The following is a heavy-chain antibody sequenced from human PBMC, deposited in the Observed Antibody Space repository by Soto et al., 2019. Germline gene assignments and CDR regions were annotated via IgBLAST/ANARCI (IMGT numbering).Heavy chain of an antibody. CDR3: AHTWGLPFDY. V-gene: IGHV2-5*01. CDR1: GFSLRTTGVG. J-gene: IGHJ4*02. D-gene: IGHD3-16*01. CDR2: SYWNEDK. Sequence: QITLKESGPTLVKPTQTLTLTCTYSGFSLRTTGVGVGWIRQPPGKALEWLGISYWNEDKRYSPSLKNRFTLTSDISKSQVVLTMTTMDPVDTATYYCAHTWGLPFDYWGQGTLVIVSS.